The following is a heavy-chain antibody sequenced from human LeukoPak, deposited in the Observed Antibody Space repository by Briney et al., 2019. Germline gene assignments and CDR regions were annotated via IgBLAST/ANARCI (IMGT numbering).Heavy chain of an antibody. CDR3: ARANGDYVFGDYIDY. CDR1: GDSISSYY. CDR2: TYYTGNT. J-gene: IGHJ4*02. D-gene: IGHD4-17*01. Sequence: SETLSLTCTVSGDSISSYYWSWIRQPPGKGLECIGYTYYTGNTNYNPSLKSRVTISVDTFKNKFSLKVSSVTAADTAVYYCARANGDYVFGDYIDYWGQGTLVTVSS. V-gene: IGHV4-59*01.